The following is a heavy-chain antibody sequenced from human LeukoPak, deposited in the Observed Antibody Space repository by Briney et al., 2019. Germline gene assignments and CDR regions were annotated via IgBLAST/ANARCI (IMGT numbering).Heavy chain of an antibody. CDR2: IRYDGSNK. V-gene: IGHV3-30*02. D-gene: IGHD3-22*01. CDR3: AKDQHTYYYDSSGCDY. Sequence: PGGSLRLSCAASGVTFSSYGMHWVRQAPGKGLEWVAFIRYDGSNKYYADSVKGRFTISRDNSKNTLYLQMNSLRAEDTAVYYCAKDQHTYYYDSSGCDYWGQGTLVTVSS. CDR1: GVTFSSYG. J-gene: IGHJ4*02.